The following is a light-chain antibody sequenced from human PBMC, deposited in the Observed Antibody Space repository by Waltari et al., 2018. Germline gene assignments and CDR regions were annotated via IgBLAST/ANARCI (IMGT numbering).Light chain of an antibody. CDR2: SNN. Sequence: QSVLTQPPSASATPGQRVPSPCSGSSSNIGSNTVNWDQQLPGTAPKLLIYSNNQRPSGVPDRFSGSKSGTSASLEISGLQSEDEADYYCAAWDDSLNGFVFGTGTKVTVL. CDR3: AAWDDSLNGFV. J-gene: IGLJ1*01. V-gene: IGLV1-44*01. CDR1: SSNIGSNT.